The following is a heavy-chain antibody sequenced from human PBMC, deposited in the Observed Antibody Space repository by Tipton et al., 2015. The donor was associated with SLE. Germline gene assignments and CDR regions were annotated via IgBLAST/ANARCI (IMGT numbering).Heavy chain of an antibody. J-gene: IGHJ4*02. CDR2: MSHSGDT. D-gene: IGHD4-17*01. V-gene: IGHV4-59*04. CDR1: GGSTTRFY. Sequence: TLSLTCSVSGGSTTRFYWSWIRQSPGKTREWIGTMSHSGDTFYNPSLESRVTMSMDTSKNQSSLALASGTAADTALYYCARQYTTVTGYENWGQGTLVTVSS. CDR3: ARQYTTVTGYEN.